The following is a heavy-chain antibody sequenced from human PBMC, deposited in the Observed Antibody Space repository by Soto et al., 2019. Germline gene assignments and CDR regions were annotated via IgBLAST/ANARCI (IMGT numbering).Heavy chain of an antibody. CDR1: GYTFTNYD. CDR2: MNPNSGNT. CDR3: ARGIHGTIFGVALTKRSYLDV. Sequence: QVQLVQSGTEVMKPGASVKVSCKASGYTFTNYDVNWVRRATGQGLEWMGWMNPNSGNTGYAQKFRDRITMTRNTSINTAYMELACLRSEDTAVYYCARGIHGTIFGVALTKRSYLDVWGKGTTVTVS. J-gene: IGHJ6*03. V-gene: IGHV1-8*01. D-gene: IGHD3-3*01.